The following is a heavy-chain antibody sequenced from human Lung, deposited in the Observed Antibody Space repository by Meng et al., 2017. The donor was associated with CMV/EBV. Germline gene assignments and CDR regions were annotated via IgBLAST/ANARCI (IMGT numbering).Heavy chain of an antibody. J-gene: IGHJ4*01. Sequence: ESXKISCAASGFTFSSYSMSWVRQAPGKGLEWVSSISSSSSYIYYADSVKGRFTISRDNAKNSLYLQMNSLRAEDTAVYYCARDFDWLFVFDYWGHGTLVTVSS. CDR1: GFTFSSYS. CDR2: ISSSSSYI. D-gene: IGHD3-9*01. V-gene: IGHV3-21*01. CDR3: ARDFDWLFVFDY.